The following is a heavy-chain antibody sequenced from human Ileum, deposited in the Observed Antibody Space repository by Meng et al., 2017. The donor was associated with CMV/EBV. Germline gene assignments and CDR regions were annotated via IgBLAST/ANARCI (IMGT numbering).Heavy chain of an antibody. CDR1: GFTFSSYS. Sequence: GESLKISCAASGFTFSSYSMNWVRQAPGKGLEWVSSMSSSSSYIYYADSVKGRFTISRDNAKNSLYLQMNSLRAEDTAVYYCARDGGYSSSWYLFDYWGQGTLVTVSS. V-gene: IGHV3-21*01. D-gene: IGHD6-13*01. J-gene: IGHJ4*02. CDR2: MSSSSSYI. CDR3: ARDGGYSSSWYLFDY.